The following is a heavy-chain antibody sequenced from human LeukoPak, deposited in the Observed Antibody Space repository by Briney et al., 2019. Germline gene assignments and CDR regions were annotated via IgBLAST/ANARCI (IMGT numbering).Heavy chain of an antibody. V-gene: IGHV3-7*01. CDR3: ASGRGITFGGVIVYFDY. CDR1: GVTFSSYW. Sequence: PGGSLRLSCAASGVTFSSYWMSWVRQAAGKGQEWVANIKQEGSEKYYVDSVKGRFTISRDNAKNSLYLQMNSLRAEDTAVYYCASGRGITFGGVIVYFDYWGQGTQVTVSS. CDR2: IKQEGSEK. D-gene: IGHD3-16*02. J-gene: IGHJ4*02.